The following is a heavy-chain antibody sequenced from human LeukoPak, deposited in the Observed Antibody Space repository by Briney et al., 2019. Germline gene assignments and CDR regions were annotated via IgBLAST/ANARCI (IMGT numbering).Heavy chain of an antibody. D-gene: IGHD3-22*01. CDR3: ARGDYYDSSGYSDRFDY. J-gene: IGHJ4*02. Sequence: SETLSLTCAVYGGSFSGYYWGWIRQPPGKGLEWIGEINHGGSTNYNPSLKSRVTISVDTSKNQFSLKLSSVTAADTAVYYCARGDYYDSSGYSDRFDYWGQGTLVTVSS. V-gene: IGHV4-34*01. CDR2: INHGGST. CDR1: GGSFSGYY.